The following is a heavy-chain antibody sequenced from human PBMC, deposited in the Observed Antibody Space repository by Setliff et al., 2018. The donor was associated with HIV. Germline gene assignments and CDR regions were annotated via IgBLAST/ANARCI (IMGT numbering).Heavy chain of an antibody. CDR1: GYTFTDYF. D-gene: IGHD3-3*01. Sequence: VSCKASGYTFTDYFIHWVRQAPGQGLEWVGRINPSNGATDFGQKFQGWITMTRDTSSRTAYLEVNRLTSDDTAAYYCAREYDVLSGSYISAFDIWGQGTMVTVSS. CDR3: AREYDVLSGSYISAFDI. CDR2: INPSNGAT. J-gene: IGHJ3*02. V-gene: IGHV1-2*04.